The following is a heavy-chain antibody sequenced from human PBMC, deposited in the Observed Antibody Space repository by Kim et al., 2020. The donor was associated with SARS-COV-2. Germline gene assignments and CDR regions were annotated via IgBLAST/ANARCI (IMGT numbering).Heavy chain of an antibody. J-gene: IGHJ4*02. V-gene: IGHV4-59*01. CDR3: ARDSSGYVD. Sequence: GSTTTNPSLQSRVTISVDTSKNQFSLKLSAVTAADTAVYYCARDSSGYVDWGQGTLVTVSS. D-gene: IGHD3-22*01. CDR2: GST.